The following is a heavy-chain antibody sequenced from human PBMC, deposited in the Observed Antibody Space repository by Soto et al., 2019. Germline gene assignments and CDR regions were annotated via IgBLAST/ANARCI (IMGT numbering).Heavy chain of an antibody. J-gene: IGHJ4*02. V-gene: IGHV3-72*01. CDR3: ARLAFYYGSGTYENY. D-gene: IGHD3-10*01. Sequence: GGSLRLSCLVSGLTFSDHHMDWVRQAPGKGLEWLGRARNKASSYATEYAASVTGRFTISRDYSENSLFLQMNSLKTEDTAVYYCARLAFYYGSGTYENYWGQGTLVTVSS. CDR1: GLTFSDHH. CDR2: ARNKASSYAT.